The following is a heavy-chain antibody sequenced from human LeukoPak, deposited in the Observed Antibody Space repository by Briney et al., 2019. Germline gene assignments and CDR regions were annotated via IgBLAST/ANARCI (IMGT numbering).Heavy chain of an antibody. D-gene: IGHD4-23*01. CDR2: ISSSSSYI. CDR3: ARAAPNYGGNSWFDY. J-gene: IGHJ4*02. CDR1: GFTFSSYS. Sequence: PGGSLRLSCAASGFTFSSYSMNWVRQAPGKGLEWVSSISSSSSYIYYADSVKGRFTISRDNVKNSLYLQMNSLRAEDTAVYYCARAAPNYGGNSWFDYWGQGTLVTVSS. V-gene: IGHV3-21*01.